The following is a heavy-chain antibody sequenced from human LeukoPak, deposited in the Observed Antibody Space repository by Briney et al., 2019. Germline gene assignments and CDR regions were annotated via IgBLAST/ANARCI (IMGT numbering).Heavy chain of an antibody. J-gene: IGHJ4*02. Sequence: GGSLRLSCAASGSTFSNAWMSWVRQAPGKGLEWVAVIWYDGSNIYYADSVKGRFTISRDNSKNRLYLQMNSLRAEDTAVFYCARGVELVGAYFDYWGQGTLVTVSS. V-gene: IGHV3-33*08. CDR2: IWYDGSNI. D-gene: IGHD1-26*01. CDR3: ARGVELVGAYFDY. CDR1: GSTFSNAW.